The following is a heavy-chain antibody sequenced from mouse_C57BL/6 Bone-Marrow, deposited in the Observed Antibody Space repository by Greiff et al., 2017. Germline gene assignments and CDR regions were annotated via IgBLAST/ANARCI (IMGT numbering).Heavy chain of an antibody. CDR1: GYTFTDYY. CDR3: ARHPYTTVRDY. Sequence: EVQLQQSGPELVKPGASVKISCKASGYTFTDYYMNWVKQSHGKSLEWIGDINPNNGGTSYNQKFKGKATLTVDKSSSTAYMELRSLTSEDSAVYYCARHPYTTVRDYWGQGTTLTVSS. D-gene: IGHD1-1*01. CDR2: INPNNGGT. V-gene: IGHV1-26*01. J-gene: IGHJ2*01.